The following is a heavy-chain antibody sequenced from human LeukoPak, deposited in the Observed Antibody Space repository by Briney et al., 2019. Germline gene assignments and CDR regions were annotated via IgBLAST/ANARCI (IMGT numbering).Heavy chain of an antibody. CDR3: ARDFGWLSGFDY. CDR2: ISFDGSNK. J-gene: IGHJ4*02. Sequence: SGGSLRLSCAASGFTFSSYVMHWVRLAPGEGLEWVAVISFDGSNKYYGDSLKGRFTISRDNSKNTLYLQMNSLRGEDMAIYYCARDFGWLSGFDYWGQGTLVTVSS. D-gene: IGHD3-9*01. CDR1: GFTFSSYV. V-gene: IGHV3-30-3*01.